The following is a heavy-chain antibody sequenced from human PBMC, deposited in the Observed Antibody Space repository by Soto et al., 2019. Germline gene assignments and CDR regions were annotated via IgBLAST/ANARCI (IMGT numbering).Heavy chain of an antibody. CDR1: GGSISSGGYY. CDR3: ARESTVTTNYYYYGMDV. J-gene: IGHJ6*02. CDR2: IYYSGST. D-gene: IGHD4-17*01. Sequence: QVQLQESGPGLVKPSQTLSLTCTVSGGSISSGGYYWSWIRQHPGKGLEWLGYIYYSGSTYYNPSLKSRVTISVDTSKNQFSLKLSSVTAADTAVYYCARESTVTTNYYYYGMDVWGQGTTVTVSS. V-gene: IGHV4-31*03.